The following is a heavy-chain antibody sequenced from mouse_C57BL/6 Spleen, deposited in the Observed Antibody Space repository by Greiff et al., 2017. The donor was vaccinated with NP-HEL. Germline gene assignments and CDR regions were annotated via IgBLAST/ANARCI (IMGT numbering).Heavy chain of an antibody. CDR1: GFTFSSYA. Sequence: EVQLVESGEGLVKPGGSLKLSCAASGFTFSSYAMSWVRQTPEKRLEWVAYISSGGDYIYYADTVKGRFTISRDNARNTLYLQMSSLKSEATAMYYCTRDQGYYGSSYGAMDYWGQGTSVTVSS. J-gene: IGHJ4*01. CDR3: TRDQGYYGSSYGAMDY. CDR2: ISSGGDYI. V-gene: IGHV5-9-1*02. D-gene: IGHD1-1*01.